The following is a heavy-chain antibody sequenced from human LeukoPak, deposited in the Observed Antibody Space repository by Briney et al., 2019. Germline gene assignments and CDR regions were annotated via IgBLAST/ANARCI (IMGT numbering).Heavy chain of an antibody. CDR1: GFTFSSSA. CDR3: AKQLGYCSDGSCYFPY. Sequence: GGSLRLSCAASGFTFSSSAMSWVRQAPGKGLEWVSAISNNGGYTYYADSVQGRFTISRDNSKSTLCLQMNSLRAEDTAVYYCAKQLGYCSDGSCYFPYWGQGTLVTVSS. CDR2: ISNNGGYT. V-gene: IGHV3-23*01. D-gene: IGHD2-15*01. J-gene: IGHJ4*02.